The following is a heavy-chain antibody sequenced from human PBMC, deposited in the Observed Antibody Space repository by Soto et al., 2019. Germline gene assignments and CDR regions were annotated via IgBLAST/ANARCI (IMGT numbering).Heavy chain of an antibody. Sequence: EVQLVESGGGLVQPGGSLRLSCAASGFTLSNYWMAWVRQAPGKGLEWVANINQDGSEKHYVDSAKGRFTISRDNARSSLYLQMTSLSTADTAVFYCARTLILETSGYRQFDLWGRGTLVAVSS. J-gene: IGHJ2*01. D-gene: IGHD3-22*01. V-gene: IGHV3-7*05. CDR3: ARTLILETSGYRQFDL. CDR1: GFTLSNYW. CDR2: INQDGSEK.